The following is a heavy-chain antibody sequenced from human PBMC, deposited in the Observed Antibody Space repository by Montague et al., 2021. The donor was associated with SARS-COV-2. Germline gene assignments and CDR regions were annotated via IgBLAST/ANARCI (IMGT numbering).Heavy chain of an antibody. CDR3: ARHMGQVYGGNTNVPTFGY. V-gene: IGHV4-31*03. J-gene: IGHJ4*01. D-gene: IGHD4-23*01. CDR1: GGSISSGGYY. Sequence: TLSLTCTVSGGSISSGGYYWSWICQHPGKGLVWIGYIYYSGSTYYNPSLKSRVTISVDTSKNQFSLKLSSVTAAATAVYYCARHMGQVYGGNTNVPTFGYWGQGTLVTVSS. CDR2: IYYSGST.